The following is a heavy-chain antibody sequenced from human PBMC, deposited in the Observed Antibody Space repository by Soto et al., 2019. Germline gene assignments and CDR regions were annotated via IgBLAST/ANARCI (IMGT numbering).Heavy chain of an antibody. CDR1: GFTFSTFP. D-gene: IGHD3-3*01. CDR3: ARVIGFWSGLDY. Sequence: VQLVESWGGVVQPGRSLKLSCAASGFTFSTFPMHWVRQAPGKGLDWVTLISYDGSNKYYTDSVKGRFTISRDNSKNTLYLQMNSLRTEDTAVYYCARVIGFWSGLDYWGQGTLVTVSS. CDR2: ISYDGSNK. J-gene: IGHJ4*02. V-gene: IGHV3-30-3*01.